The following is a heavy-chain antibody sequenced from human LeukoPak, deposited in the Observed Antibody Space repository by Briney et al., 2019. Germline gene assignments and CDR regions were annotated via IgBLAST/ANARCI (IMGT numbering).Heavy chain of an antibody. CDR1: SGSVSVHSHY. CDR3: ARDPGHYYGSGTNPHYYYMDV. Sequence: PSETLSLTCTVSSGSVSVHSHYWGWVRQPPGKGLEWIGYIYYSGSTNYNPSLKSRVTISVDTSKNQFSLKLSSVTAADTAVYYCARDPGHYYGSGTNPHYYYMDVWGKGTTVTISS. V-gene: IGHV4-61*01. D-gene: IGHD3-10*01. J-gene: IGHJ6*03. CDR2: IYYSGST.